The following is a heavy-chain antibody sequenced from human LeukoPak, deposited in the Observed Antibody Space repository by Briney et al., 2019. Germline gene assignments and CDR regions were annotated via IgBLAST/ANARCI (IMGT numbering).Heavy chain of an antibody. V-gene: IGHV7-4-1*02. J-gene: IGHJ6*03. Sequence: GASVKVSCKASGYTFTSYAMNWVRQAPGQGLEWMRWINTNTGNPTYAQGSTGRFAFSLDTSVSTAYLQISSLKAEDTAVYYCARRYDDYVWGSYYYYYMDVWGKGTTVTVSS. CDR1: GYTFTSYA. D-gene: IGHD3-16*01. CDR2: INTNTGNP. CDR3: ARRYDDYVWGSYYYYYMDV.